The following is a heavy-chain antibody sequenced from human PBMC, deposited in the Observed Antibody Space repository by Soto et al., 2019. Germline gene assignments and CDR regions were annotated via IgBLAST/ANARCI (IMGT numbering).Heavy chain of an antibody. CDR1: GFTFSSYA. CDR3: AKVGYGSGSYYYYYMDV. CDR2: ISGSGGST. V-gene: IGHV3-23*01. D-gene: IGHD3-10*01. J-gene: IGHJ6*03. Sequence: GGSLRLSCAASGFTFSSYAMSWVRQAPGKGLEWVSAISGSGGSTYYADSMKGRFTISRDNSKNTLYLQMNSLRAEDTAVYYCAKVGYGSGSYYYYYMDVWGKGTTVTVSS.